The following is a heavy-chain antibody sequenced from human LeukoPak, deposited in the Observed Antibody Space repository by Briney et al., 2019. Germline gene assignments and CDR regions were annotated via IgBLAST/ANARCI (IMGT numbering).Heavy chain of an antibody. CDR2: INHSGST. Sequence: SETLSLTCAVYGGSFSGYYRSWIRQPPGKGLEWIGEINHSGSTNYNPSLKSRVTISVDTSKNQFSLKLSSVTAADTAVYYCARAVVNWGSARSFDYWGQGTLVTVSS. CDR1: GGSFSGYY. J-gene: IGHJ4*02. D-gene: IGHD7-27*01. V-gene: IGHV4-34*01. CDR3: ARAVVNWGSARSFDY.